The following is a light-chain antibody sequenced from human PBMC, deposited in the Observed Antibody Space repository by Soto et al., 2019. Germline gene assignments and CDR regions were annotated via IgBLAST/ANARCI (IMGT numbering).Light chain of an antibody. CDR3: QKYNSAPQYT. CDR1: QGICNN. CDR2: AAS. V-gene: IGKV1-27*01. Sequence: EIQMTQSPSSLSASVGDRVTISCRASQGICNNLAWYQQKPGKVPKLLIYAASTLPSDVPSRFSGSGSGTDFTLISSSLPHEDVANYYWQKYNSAPQYTFGHGTKVEI. J-gene: IGKJ2*01.